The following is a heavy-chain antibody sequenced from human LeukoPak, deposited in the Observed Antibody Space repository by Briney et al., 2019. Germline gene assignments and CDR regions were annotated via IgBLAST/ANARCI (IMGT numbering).Heavy chain of an antibody. CDR3: AKDSSIFGVVAYNWFDP. J-gene: IGHJ5*02. D-gene: IGHD3-3*01. CDR1: GFTFSSYA. V-gene: IGHV3-23*01. Sequence: GGSLRLSCAASGFTFSSYAMSWVRQAPGKGLEWVSAISGSGGSTYYADSVKGRFTISRDNSKNTLYLQMNSLRAEDTAVYYCAKDSSIFGVVAYNWFDPWGQGTLVTVSS. CDR2: ISGSGGST.